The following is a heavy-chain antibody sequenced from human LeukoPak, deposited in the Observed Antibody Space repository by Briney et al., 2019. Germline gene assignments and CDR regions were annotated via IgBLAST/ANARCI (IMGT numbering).Heavy chain of an antibody. J-gene: IGHJ4*02. D-gene: IGHD4-17*01. CDR1: GGSFSGYY. CDR3: ARGRVATVTTRPYYFDY. V-gene: IGHV4-34*01. Sequence: SETLSLTCAVYGGSFSGYYWSWIRQPPGKGLEWSGEINHSGSTNYNPSLKSRVTISVDTSKNQFSLKLSSVTAADTAVYYCARGRVATVTTRPYYFDYWGQGTLVTVSS. CDR2: INHSGST.